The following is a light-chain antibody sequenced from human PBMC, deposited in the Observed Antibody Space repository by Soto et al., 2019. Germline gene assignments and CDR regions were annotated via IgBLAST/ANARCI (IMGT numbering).Light chain of an antibody. J-gene: IGLJ1*01. CDR2: EDN. V-gene: IGLV2-23*02. Sequence: QSALTQPASVSGSTGQSITISCTGTSSDVGAYNLVSWYQQHPGKAPKLLISEDNKRPSGGSNRFTGSKSGTTASPSIFGLQAQDEADYYCCSYATVNTFVFGTGTKGTVL. CDR1: SSDVGAYNL. CDR3: CSYATVNTFV.